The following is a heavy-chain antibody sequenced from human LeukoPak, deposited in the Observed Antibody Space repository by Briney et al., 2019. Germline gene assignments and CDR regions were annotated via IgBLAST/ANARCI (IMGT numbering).Heavy chain of an antibody. Sequence: GGSLRLSCLASGFTFSNFGMSWVRHTAGKGLESVSAISESGDATFYADSVQGRFTISRDNFKNTLYLQMNSLRAEDTAVYYCASHYGSGSNNWFDPWGQGTLVTVSS. CDR3: ASHYGSGSNNWFDP. J-gene: IGHJ5*02. CDR2: ISESGDAT. D-gene: IGHD3-10*01. V-gene: IGHV3-23*01. CDR1: GFTFSNFG.